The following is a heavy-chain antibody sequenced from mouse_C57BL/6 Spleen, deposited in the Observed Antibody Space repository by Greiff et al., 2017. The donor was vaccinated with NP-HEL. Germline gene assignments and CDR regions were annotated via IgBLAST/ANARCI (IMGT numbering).Heavy chain of an antibody. CDR2: ISSGGSYT. D-gene: IGHD2-3*01. Sequence: DVKLVESGGDLVKPGGSLKLSCAASGFTFSSYGMSWVRQTPDKRLEWVATISSGGSYTYYPDSVKGRFTISRDNAKNTLYLQMSSLKSEDTAMYYCARPYDGYYDYFDYWGQGTTLTVSS. CDR1: GFTFSSYG. V-gene: IGHV5-6*02. CDR3: ARPYDGYYDYFDY. J-gene: IGHJ2*01.